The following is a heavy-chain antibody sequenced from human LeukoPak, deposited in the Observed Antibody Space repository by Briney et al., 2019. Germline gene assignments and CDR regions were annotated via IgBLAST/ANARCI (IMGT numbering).Heavy chain of an antibody. D-gene: IGHD3-10*01. CDR3: ARDAGYYGSGSLDV. V-gene: IGHV4-59*01. CDR2: IYCSGST. Sequence: SETLSLTCTVSGGSISSYYWSWIRQPPGKGLEWIGYIYCSGSTNYNPSLKSRVTISVDTSKNQFSLNLSSVTTADTAVYNCARDAGYYGSGSLDVWGKGATVTGSS. CDR1: GGSISSYY. J-gene: IGHJ6*04.